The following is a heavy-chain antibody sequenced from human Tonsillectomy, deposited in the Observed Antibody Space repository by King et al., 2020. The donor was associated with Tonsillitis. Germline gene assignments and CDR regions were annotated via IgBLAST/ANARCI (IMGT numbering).Heavy chain of an antibody. J-gene: IGHJ3*02. CDR2: ISYDGSHK. CDR1: AFTFSNYG. Sequence: VQLVESGGGVVQPGRSLRLSCAASAFTFSNYGMHWVRQAPGKGLEWVALISYDGSHKYYADSVKGRFTISRDNSKNTLYLQMNSLRAEDTALYYCAKDDGAFDIWGQGTMVTVSS. V-gene: IGHV3-30*18. CDR3: AKDDGAFDI.